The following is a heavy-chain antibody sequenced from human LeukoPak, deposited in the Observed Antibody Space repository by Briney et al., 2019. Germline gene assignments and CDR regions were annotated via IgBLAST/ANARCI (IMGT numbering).Heavy chain of an antibody. V-gene: IGHV1-69*04. D-gene: IGHD1-26*01. CDR1: GGTFSSYA. CDR2: IIPILGIA. CDR3: ARDLGAGGFPFDY. J-gene: IGHJ4*02. Sequence: SVKVSCKASGGTFSSYAISWVRQAPGQGLEWMGRIIPILGIANYAQKFQGGVTITADKSTSTAYMELSSLRSEDAAVYYCARDLGAGGFPFDYWGQGTLVTVSS.